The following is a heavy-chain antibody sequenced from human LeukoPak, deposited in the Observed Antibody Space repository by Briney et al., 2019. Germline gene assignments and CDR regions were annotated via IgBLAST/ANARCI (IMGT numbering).Heavy chain of an antibody. CDR3: ARGGDGYNPYYFDY. CDR1: GYTFTGYY. D-gene: IGHD5-24*01. V-gene: IGHV1-2*02. J-gene: IGHJ4*02. Sequence: ASVKVSCKASGYTFTGYYLHWVRQAPGQGLEWMGWITPNSGGTNYAQKFQGRVTMTRDTSISTAYMELSRLRSDDTAVYYCARGGDGYNPYYFDYWGQGTLVTVSS. CDR2: ITPNSGGT.